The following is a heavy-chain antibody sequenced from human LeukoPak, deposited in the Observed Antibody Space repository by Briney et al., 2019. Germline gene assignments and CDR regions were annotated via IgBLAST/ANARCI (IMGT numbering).Heavy chain of an antibody. V-gene: IGHV4-59*01. CDR2: IYYSGST. CDR1: GGSISRYY. J-gene: IGHJ4*02. Sequence: PSETLSLTCTVSGGSISRYYWSWIRQPPGKGLEWIGYIYYSGSTNYNPSLKSRVTISIDTSKNQFSLKLSSVTAADTAVYYCARSYDFWSGYLNFWGQGTLVTVSS. D-gene: IGHD3-3*01. CDR3: ARSYDFWSGYLNF.